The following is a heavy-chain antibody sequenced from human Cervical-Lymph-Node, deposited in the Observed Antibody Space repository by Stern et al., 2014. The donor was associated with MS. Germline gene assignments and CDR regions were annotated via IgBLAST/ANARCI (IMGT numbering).Heavy chain of an antibody. Sequence: QVQLQESGPGLVKPSETLSLTCTVSGGPISNYYWSWIRQPPGKGLEWIGQIYYSGSTNYNPSLKSRVTISVDTSKNQFSLRLASVTAADTAMYFCAIWRSGISRFDAFDTWGQGTMVAVSS. CDR2: IYYSGST. D-gene: IGHD3-16*01. CDR3: AIWRSGISRFDAFDT. V-gene: IGHV4-59*01. J-gene: IGHJ3*02. CDR1: GGPISNYY.